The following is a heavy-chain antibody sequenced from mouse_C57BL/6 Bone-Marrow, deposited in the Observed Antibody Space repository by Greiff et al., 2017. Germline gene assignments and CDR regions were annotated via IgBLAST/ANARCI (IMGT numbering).Heavy chain of an antibody. D-gene: IGHD1-1*01. CDR2: IYPGDGDT. V-gene: IGHV1-82*01. CDR3: ARRGVVGYFDY. J-gene: IGHJ2*01. CDR1: GYAFSSSW. Sequence: QVQLQQSGPELVKPGASVKISCKASGYAFSSSWMNWVQQRPGKGLEWIGRIYPGDGDTNYNGKFKGKATLTADKSSSTAYMQLSSPTSEDSAVYFCARRGVVGYFDYWGQGTTLTVSA.